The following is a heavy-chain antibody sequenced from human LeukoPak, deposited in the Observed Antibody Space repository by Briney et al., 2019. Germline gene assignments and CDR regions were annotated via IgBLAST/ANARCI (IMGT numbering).Heavy chain of an antibody. V-gene: IGHV4-59*08. CDR1: GGSISSYY. J-gene: IGHJ5*02. D-gene: IGHD3-10*01. CDR2: IYYSGST. Sequence: SETLSLTCTVYGGSISSYYWSWIRQPPGKGLEWIGYIYYSGSTNYNPSLKSRVTISVDTSKNQFSLKLSSVTAADTAVYYCARQINRPNYYGSGSYCRFDPGGQGTLVTVSS. CDR3: ARQINRPNYYGSGSYCRFDP.